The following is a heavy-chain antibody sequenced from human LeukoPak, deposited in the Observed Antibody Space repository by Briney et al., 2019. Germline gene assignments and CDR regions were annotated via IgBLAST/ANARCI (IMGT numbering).Heavy chain of an antibody. J-gene: IGHJ4*02. Sequence: SGPTLVNPTQTLTLTCTFSGFSLSTSGVGVGWIRQPPGKALEWLALIYWDDDKRCSPSLKSRLTITKDTSKNQVVLTVTNMDPVDTATYYCARIPMVRGLRGGDYFDYWGQGTLVTVSS. CDR2: IYWDDDK. D-gene: IGHD3-10*01. CDR3: ARIPMVRGLRGGDYFDY. V-gene: IGHV2-5*02. CDR1: GFSLSTSGVG.